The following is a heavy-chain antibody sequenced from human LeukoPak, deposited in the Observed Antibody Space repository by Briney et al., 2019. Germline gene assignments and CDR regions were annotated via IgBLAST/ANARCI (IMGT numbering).Heavy chain of an antibody. Sequence: ASVEVSCKTFGYTFTGYYLNWVRQAPGQGLEWMGWINPNSGVTNYAQNFQGRVTLTRDTSINTAYMELSRLTSDDTALYYCVTGLTSPFDYWGQGTLVTVSS. V-gene: IGHV1-2*02. CDR1: GYTFTGYY. CDR3: VTGLTSPFDY. D-gene: IGHD3-16*01. J-gene: IGHJ4*02. CDR2: INPNSGVT.